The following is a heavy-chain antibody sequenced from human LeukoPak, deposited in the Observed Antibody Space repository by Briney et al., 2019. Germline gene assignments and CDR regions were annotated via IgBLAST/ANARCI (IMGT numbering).Heavy chain of an antibody. Sequence: GGSLRLSCAASGFTLSSYWMSWVRQAPGKGPEWVANIKQDGSEKYYVDSVKGRFTVSRDNGKNSVSLQMNSLRAEDTAMYYCVRDRRYCGSTSCIGEFDYWGQGTLVTVSS. J-gene: IGHJ4*02. CDR1: GFTLSSYW. CDR2: IKQDGSEK. V-gene: IGHV3-7*03. D-gene: IGHD2-2*01. CDR3: VRDRRYCGSTSCIGEFDY.